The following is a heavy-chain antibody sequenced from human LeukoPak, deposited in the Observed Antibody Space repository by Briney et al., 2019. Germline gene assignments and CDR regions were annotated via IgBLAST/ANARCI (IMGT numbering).Heavy chain of an antibody. Sequence: PGRSLRLSCAASGFTFNNYGMSWVRQPPGKGLEWVSAISGSGGSTYYADSVKGRFTISRDNPKNTLYLQMNSLRVEDTAVYYCAKDQTAFGGGNDQWGQGTLVSVSS. D-gene: IGHD4-23*01. CDR1: GFTFNNYG. CDR2: ISGSGGST. CDR3: AKDQTAFGGGNDQ. V-gene: IGHV3-23*01. J-gene: IGHJ5*02.